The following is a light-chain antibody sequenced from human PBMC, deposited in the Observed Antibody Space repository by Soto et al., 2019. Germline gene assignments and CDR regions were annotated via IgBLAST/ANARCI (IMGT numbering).Light chain of an antibody. J-gene: IGKJ1*01. V-gene: IGKV3-20*01. CDR2: GAS. Sequence: EILMTQSPATLSVSPGETATLSCRASQSVSNNYLAWYQQKPGQAPRLLIDGASNRATGIPDRFSGSGSGTDFTLTISRLEPEDFAVYYCQQYGSSGTFGQGTKVDIK. CDR3: QQYGSSGT. CDR1: QSVSNNY.